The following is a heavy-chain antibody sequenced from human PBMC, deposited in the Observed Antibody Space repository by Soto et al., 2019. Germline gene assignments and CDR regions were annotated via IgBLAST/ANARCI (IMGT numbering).Heavy chain of an antibody. J-gene: IGHJ5*02. CDR3: ARDKWLASSPSLIWFDP. Sequence: QVQLVESGGGVVQPGRSLRLSCAASGFTFSSYGMHWVRQAPGKGLEWVAVIWYDGSNKYYADSVKGRFTISRDNSKNTLYLQMNSLRAEDTAVYYCARDKWLASSPSLIWFDPWGQGTLVTVSS. CDR1: GFTFSSYG. V-gene: IGHV3-33*01. D-gene: IGHD6-19*01. CDR2: IWYDGSNK.